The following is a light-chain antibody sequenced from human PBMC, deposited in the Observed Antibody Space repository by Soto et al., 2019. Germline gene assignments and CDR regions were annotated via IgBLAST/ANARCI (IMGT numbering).Light chain of an antibody. CDR1: SSDVGGYNY. CDR3: CSFAGSYSYV. J-gene: IGLJ1*01. V-gene: IGLV2-14*01. Sequence: QSVLTQPASVSGSPGQSITISCTGTSSDVGGYNYVSWYQQHPGKAPKLMIYEVSNRPSGVSNRFSGPKSGNTASLTISGLQAEDEADYSCCSFAGSYSYVFGTGTRSPS. CDR2: EVS.